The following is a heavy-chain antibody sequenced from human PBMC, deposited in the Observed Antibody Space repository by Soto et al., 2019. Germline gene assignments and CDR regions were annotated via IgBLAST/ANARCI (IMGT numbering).Heavy chain of an antibody. Sequence: SETLSLTCSVSGGSISTSRSYWAWIRQPPGKGLEWLANIFYSGSTFYNPSLASRVSVSVDTSKNEFSLKLRPVTAADTAVYYCARQPSTGDTDLWFYPWGQGTLVPV. CDR3: ARQPSTGDTDLWFYP. CDR2: IFYSGST. V-gene: IGHV4-39*01. D-gene: IGHD2-21*02. J-gene: IGHJ5*02. CDR1: GGSISTSRSY.